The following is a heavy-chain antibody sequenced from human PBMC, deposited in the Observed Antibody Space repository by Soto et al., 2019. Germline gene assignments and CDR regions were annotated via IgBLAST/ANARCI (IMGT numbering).Heavy chain of an antibody. Sequence: PSETLSLTCAFSVDSISRGYYWAWIRQPPGKGLEYIGSIYHSGTTYYNPSLMSRVTISVDTSKNQFSLNLRSVTAADSAVYYCARTDNAGYYTHCGQGTLVTVSS. CDR2: IYHSGTT. CDR3: ARTDNAGYYTH. D-gene: IGHD3-3*01. V-gene: IGHV4-38-2*01. CDR1: VDSISRGYY. J-gene: IGHJ4*02.